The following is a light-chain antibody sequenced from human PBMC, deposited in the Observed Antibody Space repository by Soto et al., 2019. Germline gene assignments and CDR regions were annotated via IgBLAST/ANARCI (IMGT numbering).Light chain of an antibody. V-gene: IGKV3-20*01. CDR2: GAS. Sequence: EIVLTQSPGTLSLFPGERATLSCRASQSVSSRYLGWYQQKPGQAPRLLFYGASNRATGIPDRFSGTGSGTDFTLTISRLEPEDFAVYYCQQYAASPETFGQGTKVDIK. CDR1: QSVSSRY. J-gene: IGKJ1*01. CDR3: QQYAASPET.